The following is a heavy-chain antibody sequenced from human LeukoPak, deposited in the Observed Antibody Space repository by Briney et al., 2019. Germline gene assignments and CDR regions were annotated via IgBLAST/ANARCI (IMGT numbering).Heavy chain of an antibody. CDR3: AKDVAVEYYFDY. CDR2: IRYDGSNK. J-gene: IGHJ4*02. Sequence: GGSLRLSCAASGFTFSSYGMHWVRQAPGKGLEWVAFIRYDGSNKYYADSVKGRFTISRDNSKNTLYLQMNSLRAEDTAVYYCAKDVAVEYYFDYWGQGTLVTVSS. V-gene: IGHV3-30*02. CDR1: GFTFSSYG. D-gene: IGHD2-15*01.